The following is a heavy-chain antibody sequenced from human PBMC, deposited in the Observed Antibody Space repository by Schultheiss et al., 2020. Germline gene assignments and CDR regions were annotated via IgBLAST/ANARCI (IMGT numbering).Heavy chain of an antibody. CDR2: ISGSGGST. J-gene: IGHJ6*02. D-gene: IGHD2-15*01. Sequence: GGSLRLSCAASGFTFRNYAMSWVRQAPGKGLEWVSAISGSGGSTYYADSVKGRFTISRDNSKNTLYLQMNSLRAEDTAVYYCARDSVVVVAATQNYYYGMDVWGQGTTVTVSS. CDR1: GFTFRNYA. CDR3: ARDSVVVVAATQNYYYGMDV. V-gene: IGHV3-23*01.